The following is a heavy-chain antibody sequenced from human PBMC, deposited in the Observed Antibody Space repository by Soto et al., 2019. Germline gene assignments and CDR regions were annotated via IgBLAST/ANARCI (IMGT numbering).Heavy chain of an antibody. Sequence: ETLSLTCTVSGGSISSYYWSWIRQPPGKGLEWIGYIYYSGSTNYNPSLKSRVTISVDTSKNQFSLKLSSVTAADTAVYYCARDRDYGSGSYGWFDPWGQGTLVTVSS. CDR3: ARDRDYGSGSYGWFDP. V-gene: IGHV4-59*01. J-gene: IGHJ5*02. CDR2: IYYSGST. D-gene: IGHD3-10*01. CDR1: GGSISSYY.